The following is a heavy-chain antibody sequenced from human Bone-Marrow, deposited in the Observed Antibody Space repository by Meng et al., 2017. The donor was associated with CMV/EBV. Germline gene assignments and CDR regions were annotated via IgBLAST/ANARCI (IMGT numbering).Heavy chain of an antibody. J-gene: IGHJ5*02. Sequence: CKASGYNFTGYYMPWVRQAPGPGLEWMGWINPNSGGTNYAQKFQGRVTMTRDTSISTAYMELSRLRSDDTAVYYCAGDNWNYGWFDPWGQGTLVTVSS. CDR3: AGDNWNYGWFDP. V-gene: IGHV1-2*02. CDR2: INPNSGGT. CDR1: GYNFTGYY. D-gene: IGHD1-7*01.